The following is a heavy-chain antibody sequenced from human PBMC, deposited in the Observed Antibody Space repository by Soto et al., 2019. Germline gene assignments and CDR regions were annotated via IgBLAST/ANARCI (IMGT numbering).Heavy chain of an antibody. J-gene: IGHJ4*02. CDR2: IYYSGST. CDR3: ARHGYYGSGSYSIPGGFDY. D-gene: IGHD3-10*01. CDR1: GGSISSSSYY. Sequence: SETLSLTCTVSGGSISSSSYYWGWIRQPPGKGLEWIGSIYYSGSTYYNPSLKSRVTISVDTSKNQFSLKLSSVTAADTAVYYCARHGYYGSGSYSIPGGFDYWGQGTLVTVSS. V-gene: IGHV4-39*01.